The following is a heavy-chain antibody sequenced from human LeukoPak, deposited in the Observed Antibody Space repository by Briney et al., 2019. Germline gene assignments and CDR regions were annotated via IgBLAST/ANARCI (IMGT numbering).Heavy chain of an antibody. CDR1: GGSFSSSNW. CDR2: IYHSGST. CDR3: ARGGGDIVVVVAAIGSYYGMDV. D-gene: IGHD2-15*01. J-gene: IGHJ6*04. V-gene: IGHV4-4*02. Sequence: PSETLSLTCAASGGSFSSSNWWSGGRPPPGEGLEGTGEIYHSGSTNYNPSLKSRFTISGDKSKNPFSLKLSSVTAADTAVYYCARGGGDIVVVVAAIGSYYGMDVWGKGTTVTVSS.